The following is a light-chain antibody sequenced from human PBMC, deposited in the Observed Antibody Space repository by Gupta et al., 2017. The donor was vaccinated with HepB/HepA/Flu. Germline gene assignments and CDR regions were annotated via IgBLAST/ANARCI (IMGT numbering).Light chain of an antibody. V-gene: IGKV1-27*01. CDR2: AAS. CDR3: QKDNSYPPLT. Sequence: DIQLTQSPSSLSASVGDRVTITCRASQGISNYLAWYQQKPGKGPKLLIYAASTWQAGVPSRFSGSGSGKDFTLTISSRQPEDVASYYCQKDNSYPPLTFGGGTKVEIK. J-gene: IGKJ4*01. CDR1: QGISNY.